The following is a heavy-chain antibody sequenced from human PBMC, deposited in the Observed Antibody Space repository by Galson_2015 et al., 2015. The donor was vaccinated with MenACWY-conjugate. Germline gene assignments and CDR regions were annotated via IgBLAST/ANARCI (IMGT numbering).Heavy chain of an antibody. CDR2: TYSGGST. J-gene: IGHJ4*02. D-gene: IGHD3-10*01. CDR1: GFTVSSKY. CDR3: VTLPGKDDY. V-gene: IGHV3-66*02. Sequence: SLRLSCAASGFTVSSKYMTWVRQAPGKGLEWVSITYSGGSTYYADAVKGRFTISRDNSKNTVYLQMNSLKTEDTAVYDCVTLPGKDDYWGQGTLVTVSS.